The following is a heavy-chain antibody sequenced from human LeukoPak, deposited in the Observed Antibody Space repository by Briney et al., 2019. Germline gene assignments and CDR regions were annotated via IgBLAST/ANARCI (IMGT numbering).Heavy chain of an antibody. Sequence: GGSLRLSCAASGFTFSSYAMSWVRQAPGKGLEWVSAISGSGDSTYYADSVKGRFTISRDNSKNTLYLQMNSLRAEDTAVYYCARDRVGATDYFDYWGQGTLVTV. CDR3: ARDRVGATDYFDY. CDR2: ISGSGDST. J-gene: IGHJ4*02. D-gene: IGHD1-26*01. CDR1: GFTFSSYA. V-gene: IGHV3-23*01.